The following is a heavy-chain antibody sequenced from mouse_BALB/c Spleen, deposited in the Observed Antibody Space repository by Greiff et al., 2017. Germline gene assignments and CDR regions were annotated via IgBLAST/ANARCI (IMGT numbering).Heavy chain of an antibody. CDR1: GYTFSSYW. CDR3: AGGIRGAY. CDR2: ILPGSGST. V-gene: IGHV1-9*01. J-gene: IGHJ3*01. Sequence: VQLQESGAELMKPGASVKISCKATGYTFSSYWIEWVKQRPGHGLEWIGEILPGSGSTNYNEKFKGKATFTADTSSNTAYMQLSSLTSEDSAVYYCAGGIRGAYWGQGTLVTVSA.